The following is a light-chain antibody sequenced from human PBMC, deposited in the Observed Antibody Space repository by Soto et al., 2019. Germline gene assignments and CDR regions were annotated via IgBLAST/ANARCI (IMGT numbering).Light chain of an antibody. Sequence: QSALIQPRSVSGSPGQSVTISCTGTSSDVGTYNYVSWYRQHPGKAPKLMISDVSKRPSGVPDRFSGSKSDNTASLTICGLQAEDEGDYYCQSYDSTLSARYVFGTGTKVTVL. CDR2: DVS. J-gene: IGLJ1*01. CDR1: SSDVGTYNY. CDR3: QSYDSTLSARYV. V-gene: IGLV2-11*01.